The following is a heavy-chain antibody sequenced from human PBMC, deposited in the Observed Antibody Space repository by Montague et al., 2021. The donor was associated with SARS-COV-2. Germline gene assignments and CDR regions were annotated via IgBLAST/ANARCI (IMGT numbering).Heavy chain of an antibody. CDR2: MHSTGST. Sequence: SETLSLTCSVSGGSINNYCWCWIRQSPGKGLEWVGDMHSTGSTAXXPSLKSGVIISVDTSKTQISLKLSSVGAADTALYYCARAVVGAKTATTESWGQGTLVTVSS. D-gene: IGHD2-15*01. V-gene: IGHV4-59*01. CDR1: GGSINNYC. CDR3: ARAVVGAKTATTES. J-gene: IGHJ5*02.